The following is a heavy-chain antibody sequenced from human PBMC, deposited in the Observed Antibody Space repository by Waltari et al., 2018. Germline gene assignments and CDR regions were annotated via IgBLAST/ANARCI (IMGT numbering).Heavy chain of an antibody. D-gene: IGHD4-17*01. CDR2: ISGSGGST. J-gene: IGHJ4*02. V-gene: IGHV3-23*01. Sequence: VQLLESGGGLVQSGGSLRLSCAASGFTFRSYAMNWVRQAPGKGGEWVSVISGSGGSTDYADAVKGRFTSSRDNSKNTLYLQMNNLRVEDTAVYYCASSLYGDYTQIWGRVFDYWGQGTLVTVSS. CDR1: GFTFRSYA. CDR3: ASSLYGDYTQIWGRVFDY.